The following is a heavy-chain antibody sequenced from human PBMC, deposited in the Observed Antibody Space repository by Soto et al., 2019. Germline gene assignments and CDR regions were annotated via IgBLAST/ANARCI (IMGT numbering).Heavy chain of an antibody. Sequence: GGSLRLSCVASGLTFSGFGIHWVRQAPGKGLEWVAVISYDGTRKYYADSVKGRFTISRDNSKNTVSLEMKNLRIEDTAVYHCDKDREAYNWNNGGWFEPWGQGTVVNVSA. CDR1: GLTFSGFG. CDR2: ISYDGTRK. CDR3: DKDREAYNWNNGGWFEP. J-gene: IGHJ5*02. D-gene: IGHD1-20*01. V-gene: IGHV3-30*18.